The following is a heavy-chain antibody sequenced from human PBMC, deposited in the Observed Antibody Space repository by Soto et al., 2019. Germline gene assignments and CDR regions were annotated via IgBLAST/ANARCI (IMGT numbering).Heavy chain of an antibody. J-gene: IGHJ6*02. CDR3: ARDTSAWGEQPNYYYYYGMDV. CDR1: GGSISSGDYY. D-gene: IGHD3-10*01. CDR2: IYYSGST. Sequence: SETLSLTCTVSGGSISSGDYYWSWIRQPPGKGLEWIGYIYYSGSTYYNPSLKSRVTISVDTSKNQFSLKLSSVTAADTAVYYCARDTSAWGEQPNYYYYYGMDVWGQGTTVTAP. V-gene: IGHV4-30-4*01.